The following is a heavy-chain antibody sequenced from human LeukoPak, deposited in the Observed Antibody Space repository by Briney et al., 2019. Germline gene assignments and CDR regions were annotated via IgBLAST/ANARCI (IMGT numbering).Heavy chain of an antibody. CDR2: MNPNSGNT. Sequence: ASVKVSCKASGYTFTSYDINWVRQATGQGLEWMGWMNPNSGNTGYAQKFQGRVTMTRNTSISTAYMELSNLRSEDTAVYYCARGSWVATNLPDWGQGTLVTVSS. CDR1: GYTFTSYD. D-gene: IGHD5-12*01. J-gene: IGHJ4*02. V-gene: IGHV1-8*01. CDR3: ARGSWVATNLPD.